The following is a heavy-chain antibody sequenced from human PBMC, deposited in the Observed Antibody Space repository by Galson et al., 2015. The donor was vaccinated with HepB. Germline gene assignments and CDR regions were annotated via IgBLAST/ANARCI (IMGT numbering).Heavy chain of an antibody. D-gene: IGHD2-21*02. CDR2: IIPIFGTA. Sequence: SVKVSCKASGGTFSSYAISWVRQAPGQGLEWMGGIIPIFGTANYAQKFQGRVTITADKSTSTAYMELSSLRSGDTAVYYCARALVTATNWYFDLWGRGTLVTVSS. CDR1: GGTFSSYA. V-gene: IGHV1-69*06. J-gene: IGHJ2*01. CDR3: ARALVTATNWYFDL.